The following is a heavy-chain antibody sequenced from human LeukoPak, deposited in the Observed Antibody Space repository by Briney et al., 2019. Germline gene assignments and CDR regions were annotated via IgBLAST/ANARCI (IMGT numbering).Heavy chain of an antibody. V-gene: IGHV3-30-3*01. Sequence: GGSLRLSCAASGFTFSSYAMHWVRQAPGKGLEWVAVISYDGSNKYYADSVKGRFTISRDNSKNTLYLQMNSLRAEDTAVYYCARGSGYSTAEYFQHWGQGTLVTVSS. CDR2: ISYDGSNK. CDR3: ARGSGYSTAEYFQH. D-gene: IGHD6-13*01. J-gene: IGHJ1*01. CDR1: GFTFSSYA.